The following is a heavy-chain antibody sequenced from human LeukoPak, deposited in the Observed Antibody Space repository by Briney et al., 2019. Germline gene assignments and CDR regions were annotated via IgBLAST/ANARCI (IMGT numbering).Heavy chain of an antibody. CDR3: AKDDFDYGGLH. D-gene: IGHD4-23*01. CDR1: GFTFSRSG. CDR2: ISDSGAST. Sequence: GGSLRLSCAASGFTFSRSGMTWVRQAPGKGLEWVSVISDSGASTYYTDSVKGRFTISRDNSMNTLYLQMNSLRAEDTAVYYCAKDDFDYGGLHWGQGTLVTVSS. V-gene: IGHV3-23*01. J-gene: IGHJ4*02.